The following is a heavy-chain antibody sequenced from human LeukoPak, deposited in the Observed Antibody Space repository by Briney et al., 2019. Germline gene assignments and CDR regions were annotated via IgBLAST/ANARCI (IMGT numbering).Heavy chain of an antibody. CDR3: ARGRGAWYDAFDF. Sequence: ASVKVSCKASGYTFTSYGISWVRQATGQGLEWMGWVTPNSGNTGYGQGFQGRVTFTTNTSIGTAYMELGSLRSEDTAVYYCARGRGAWYDAFDFWGQGTMVTVSS. J-gene: IGHJ3*01. D-gene: IGHD6-13*01. V-gene: IGHV1-8*03. CDR1: GYTFTSYG. CDR2: VTPNSGNT.